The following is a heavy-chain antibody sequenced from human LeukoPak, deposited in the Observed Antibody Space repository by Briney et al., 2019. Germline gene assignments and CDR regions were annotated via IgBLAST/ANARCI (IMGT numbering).Heavy chain of an antibody. CDR1: GFTFRSYA. CDR3: AKDGIRYYYDSSGYYGDY. V-gene: IGHV3-30*04. J-gene: IGHJ4*02. Sequence: GGSLRLSCAASGFTFRSYAIHWVRQAPGKGLEWVAVISYEGSNEYYADSVKGRFTISRDNSKNTLYLQMTSLRAEDTAVYYCAKDGIRYYYDSSGYYGDYWGQGTLVTVSS. D-gene: IGHD3-22*01. CDR2: ISYEGSNE.